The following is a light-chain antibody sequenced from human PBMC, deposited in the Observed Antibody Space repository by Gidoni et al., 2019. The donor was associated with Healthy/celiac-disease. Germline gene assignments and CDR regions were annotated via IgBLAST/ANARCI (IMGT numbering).Light chain of an antibody. CDR1: QSVVYSSNNKNY. CDR2: WAS. Sequence: DIVMTHSPDSLAVSLGERATINCKSSQSVVYSSNNKNYLAWYQQKPGQPPKLLIYWASTRESGVPDRFSGSGSGTDLTLTISSLQAEDVAVYYCQQYYSTPLTFGGGTKVEIK. V-gene: IGKV4-1*01. J-gene: IGKJ4*01. CDR3: QQYYSTPLT.